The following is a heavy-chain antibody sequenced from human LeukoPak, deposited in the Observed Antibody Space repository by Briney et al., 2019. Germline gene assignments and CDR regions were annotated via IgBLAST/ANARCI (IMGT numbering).Heavy chain of an antibody. CDR1: GGSISSNSYC. D-gene: IGHD5-12*01. CDR3: ARGGSYSGYSMGRAWDAFDI. V-gene: IGHV4-39*07. CDR2: IYYSGST. Sequence: SETLSLTCTVSGGSISSNSYCWGWIRQPPGKGLEWIGSIYYSGSTYYNPSLKSRVTISVDTSKNQFSLKLSSVTAADTAVYYCARGGSYSGYSMGRAWDAFDIWGQGTMVTVSS. J-gene: IGHJ3*02.